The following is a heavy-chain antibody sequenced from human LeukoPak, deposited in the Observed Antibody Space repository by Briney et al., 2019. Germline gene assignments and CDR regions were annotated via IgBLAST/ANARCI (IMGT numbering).Heavy chain of an antibody. D-gene: IGHD3-22*01. CDR2: LSGGGDNT. V-gene: IGHV3-23*01. Sequence: QTGVTLRFSCSASGFTFGSHHMSWLPQAPGRGLVWVSNLSGGGDNTYYAASVKGRFTISRDNSKNTLYLQMNSLSAEDTAVYYCAKAVTMIVVVSFDYWGQGTLVTVSS. J-gene: IGHJ4*02. CDR3: AKAVTMIVVVSFDY. CDR1: GFTFGSHH.